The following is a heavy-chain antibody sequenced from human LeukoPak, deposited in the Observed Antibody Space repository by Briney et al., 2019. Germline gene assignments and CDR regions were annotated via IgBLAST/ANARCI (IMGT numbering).Heavy chain of an antibody. V-gene: IGHV3-48*03. CDR3: ARATNSYGGNSDY. CDR1: GFTYSTFE. CDR2: INSGGDTI. D-gene: IGHD4-23*01. J-gene: IGHJ4*02. Sequence: GGSLRLSCAASGFTYSTFEMNWVRQAPGKGLEWISYINSGGDTIYYADSVKGRFTISRDNSKNTLYLQMGSLRADDMAVYYCARATNSYGGNSDYWGQGTLVTVSS.